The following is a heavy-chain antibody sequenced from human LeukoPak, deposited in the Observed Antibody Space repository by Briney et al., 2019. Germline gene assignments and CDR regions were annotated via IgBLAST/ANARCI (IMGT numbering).Heavy chain of an antibody. J-gene: IGHJ4*02. Sequence: GESLKISCKGSGYSFTSYWIGWVRQMPGEGLEWMGIIYPGDSDTRYSPSFQGQVTISADKSISTAYLQWSSLKASDTAMYYYARRSAAMATDFDYWGQGTLVTVSS. CDR1: GYSFTSYW. V-gene: IGHV5-51*01. CDR3: ARRSAAMATDFDY. D-gene: IGHD5-18*01. CDR2: IYPGDSDT.